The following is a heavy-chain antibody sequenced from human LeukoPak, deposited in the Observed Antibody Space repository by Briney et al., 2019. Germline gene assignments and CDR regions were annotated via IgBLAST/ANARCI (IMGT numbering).Heavy chain of an antibody. J-gene: IGHJ5*02. CDR1: GYTFTSYG. D-gene: IGHD4-17*01. CDR2: ISAYNGNT. Sequence: VASVKVSCKASGYTFTSYGISWVRQAPGQGLEWMGWISAYNGNTNYAQKLQGRVTMTTDTSTSTAYMELRSLRSDDTAVYYCARSGATVTSGNWFDPWGQGTLVTVSS. CDR3: ARSGATVTSGNWFDP. V-gene: IGHV1-18*01.